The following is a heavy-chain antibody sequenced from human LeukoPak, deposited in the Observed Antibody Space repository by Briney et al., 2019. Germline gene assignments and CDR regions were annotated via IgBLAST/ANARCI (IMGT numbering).Heavy chain of an antibody. J-gene: IGHJ3*02. Sequence: GGSLRLSCAASGFTFSSYEMNWVRQAPGKGLEWASGINWNGGSTGYADSVKGRFTISRDNAKNSLYLQMNSLRAEDTALYHCARDGYVEAFDIWGQGTMVTVSS. CDR3: ARDGYVEAFDI. V-gene: IGHV3-20*01. D-gene: IGHD1-1*01. CDR1: GFTFSSYE. CDR2: INWNGGST.